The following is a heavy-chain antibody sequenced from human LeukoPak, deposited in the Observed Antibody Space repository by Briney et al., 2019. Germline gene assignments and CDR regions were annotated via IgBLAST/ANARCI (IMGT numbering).Heavy chain of an antibody. Sequence: SETLSLTCAVSGDSISSNNWWSWVRQPPGKGLGWIAEIYHSGSTNYNPSLESRITLSVDKSNNQFSLNLRSVTAADTAVYYCARGHGVVLGYFDCWGQGSLVTVSS. J-gene: IGHJ4*02. CDR3: ARGHGVVLGYFDC. V-gene: IGHV4-4*02. CDR1: GDSISSNNW. D-gene: IGHD2-15*01. CDR2: IYHSGST.